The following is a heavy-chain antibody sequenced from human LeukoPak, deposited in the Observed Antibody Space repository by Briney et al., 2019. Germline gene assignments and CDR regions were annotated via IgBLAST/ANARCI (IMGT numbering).Heavy chain of an antibody. Sequence: GGSLRLSCAASGFSFDAYTMSWVRQAPEKGLEWVSGNTWNGGDTGSADSVQGRFTSSRDNAKNSLYLHMTSLRAEDTAFYYCVRTGTLNWFDHWGRGTLVTVSS. D-gene: IGHD1-1*01. CDR2: NTWNGGDT. J-gene: IGHJ5*02. V-gene: IGHV3-20*04. CDR1: GFSFDAYT. CDR3: VRTGTLNWFDH.